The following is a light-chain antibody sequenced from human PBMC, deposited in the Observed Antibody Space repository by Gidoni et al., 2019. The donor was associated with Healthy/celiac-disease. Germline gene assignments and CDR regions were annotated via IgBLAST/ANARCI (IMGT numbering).Light chain of an antibody. CDR3: QQSYT. J-gene: IGKJ4*01. CDR2: AAS. V-gene: IGKV1-39*01. CDR1: QSISIY. Sequence: DIQMTQAPSSLSASVGDRVTITCRASQSISIYLNWYQQKPGKAPKLLIYAASSLQSGVPSRFSGSGSGTDFTLTISSLQPEDFATYYCQQSYTFGGXTKVEIK.